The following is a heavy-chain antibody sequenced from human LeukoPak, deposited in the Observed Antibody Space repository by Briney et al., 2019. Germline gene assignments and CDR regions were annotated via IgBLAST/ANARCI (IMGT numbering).Heavy chain of an antibody. V-gene: IGHV3-48*04. J-gene: IGHJ4*02. CDR2: ISSSSSTI. CDR1: GFTFSSYS. D-gene: IGHD2-15*01. CDR3: ARDCSGGSCFSTEELFDY. Sequence: GGSLRLSCAASGFTFSSYSMNWVRQAPGKGLEWVSYISSSSSTIYYADSVKGRFTISRDNAKNSLYLQMNSLRAEDTAVYHCARDCSGGSCFSTEELFDYWGQGTLVTVSS.